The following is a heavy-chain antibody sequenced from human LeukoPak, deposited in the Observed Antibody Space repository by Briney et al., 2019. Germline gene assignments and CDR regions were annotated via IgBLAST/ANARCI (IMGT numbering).Heavy chain of an antibody. CDR1: GFRFSNNW. V-gene: IGHV3-7*01. D-gene: IGHD3-3*01. CDR3: AREGRPTYYDFWSAYSRGDYYYYMDV. J-gene: IGHJ6*03. CDR2: IKQDGSEK. Sequence: GGSLRLSCAASGFRFSNNWMSWVRQAPGKGLEWVANIKQDGSEKYYVDSVTGRFTISRDNAKNSLFLQMNSLRAEDTAVYYCAREGRPTYYDFWSAYSRGDYYYYMDVWGKGTTVTVSS.